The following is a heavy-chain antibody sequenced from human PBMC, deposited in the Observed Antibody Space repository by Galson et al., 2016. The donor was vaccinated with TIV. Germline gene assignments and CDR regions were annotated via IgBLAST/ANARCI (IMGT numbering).Heavy chain of an antibody. CDR2: IGYDGSDI. CDR1: GFTFGSYG. V-gene: IGHV3-33*01. CDR3: ARFYQSCFFDY. Sequence: SLRLSCATSGFTFGSYGMHWVRQATGKGLEWVAVIGYDGSDINYADSVKGRFTISRDNARNTLYLQINSLRAEDTAVYHCARFYQSCFFDYWGQGTLVTVSS. D-gene: IGHD2-2*01. J-gene: IGHJ4*02.